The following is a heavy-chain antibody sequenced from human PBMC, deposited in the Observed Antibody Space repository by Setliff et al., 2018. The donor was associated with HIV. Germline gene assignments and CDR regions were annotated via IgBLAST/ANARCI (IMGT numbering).Heavy chain of an antibody. CDR3: ARRGGFKWKFFDY. J-gene: IGHJ4*02. V-gene: IGHV1-2*02. CDR1: GYTFTDYY. CDR2: VDPNSGDI. Sequence: SVKVSCKASGYTFTDYYLHWVRQAPGQGPEWVGWVDPNSGDINFAQKFQGRVTMTWDTSISTAYMELSRLRSDDTAVYYCARRGGFKWKFFDYWGQGTLVTVSS. D-gene: IGHD1-20*01.